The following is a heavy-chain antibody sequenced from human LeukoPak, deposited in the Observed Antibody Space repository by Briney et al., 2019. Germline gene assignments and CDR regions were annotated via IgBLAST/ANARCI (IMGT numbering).Heavy chain of an antibody. V-gene: IGHV3-11*01. CDR1: GFTFSDYY. Sequence: GGSLRPSCAASGFTFSDYYMSWIRQAPGKGLEWISFISSSGNTIYYADSVKGRFTISRDNARNSLYLQINSLRAEDTAVYYCARERAIASLRPYYFDYWGQGTLATVSS. CDR3: ARERAIASLRPYYFDY. CDR2: ISSSGNTI. D-gene: IGHD6-6*01. J-gene: IGHJ4*02.